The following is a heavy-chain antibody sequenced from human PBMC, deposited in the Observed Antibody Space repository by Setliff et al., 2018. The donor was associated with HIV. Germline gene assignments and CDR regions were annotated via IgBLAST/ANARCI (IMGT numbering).Heavy chain of an antibody. Sequence: SETLSLTCAVYGGSFSGYYWSWIRQPPGKGLEWIGEINHSGSTNYNPSLKSRVTISVDTSKNQFSLNLSSVTAADTAVYYCARGSSSIFGVLVLLPHSYYYMDVWGKGTTVTVSS. CDR1: GGSFSGYY. CDR3: ARGSSSIFGVLVLLPHSYYYMDV. D-gene: IGHD3-3*01. CDR2: INHSGST. J-gene: IGHJ6*03. V-gene: IGHV4-34*01.